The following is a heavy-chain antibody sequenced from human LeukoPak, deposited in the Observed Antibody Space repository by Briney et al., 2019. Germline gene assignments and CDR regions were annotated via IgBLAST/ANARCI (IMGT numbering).Heavy chain of an antibody. J-gene: IGHJ4*02. CDR2: IYISGST. CDR3: SRERYVYCGGDCYYFDY. V-gene: IGHV4-4*07. CDR1: GVSITSYY. Sequence: SETLSLTCTVSGVSITSYYWSWIRQPAGKGLEWIGRIYISGSTNYNPSLKSRVTMSVDTSKNQFSLKLSSVTAADTAVYYCSRERYVYCGGDCYYFDYWGQGTLITVSS. D-gene: IGHD2-21*02.